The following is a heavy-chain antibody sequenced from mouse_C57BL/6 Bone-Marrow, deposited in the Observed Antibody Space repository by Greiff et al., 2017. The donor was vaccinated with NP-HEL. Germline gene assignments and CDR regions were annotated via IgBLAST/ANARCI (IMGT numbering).Heavy chain of an antibody. Sequence: QVQLQQPGTELVKPGASVKLSCKASGYTFTSYWMHWVKQRPGQGLEWIGNINPSNGGTNYNEKFKSKATLTVDKSSSTAYMQLSSLTSEDSAVYYCARYPPYYYGSPYYAMDYWGQGTSVTVSS. CDR2: INPSNGGT. CDR3: ARYPPYYYGSPYYAMDY. V-gene: IGHV1-53*01. D-gene: IGHD1-1*01. J-gene: IGHJ4*01. CDR1: GYTFTSYW.